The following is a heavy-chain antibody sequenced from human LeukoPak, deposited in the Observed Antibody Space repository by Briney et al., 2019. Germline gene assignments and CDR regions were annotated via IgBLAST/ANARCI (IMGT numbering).Heavy chain of an antibody. V-gene: IGHV4-59*01. CDR1: GGSISSYY. D-gene: IGHD2-2*01. CDR3: ARLKCISTTCPSRYVMDV. CDR2: IYYSGST. J-gene: IGHJ6*02. Sequence: SETLSLTCSVSGGSISSYYRSWIRQPPGKGLEYIGYIYYSGSTNYNPSLKSRVTISVDTSKDQCSLNLTSVTAADTAVYYCARLKCISTTCPSRYVMDVWGQGTTVTVSS.